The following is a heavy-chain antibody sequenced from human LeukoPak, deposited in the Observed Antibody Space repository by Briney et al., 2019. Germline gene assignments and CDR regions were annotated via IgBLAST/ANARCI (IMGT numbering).Heavy chain of an antibody. Sequence: SETLSLTCTVSGYSISSGYYWSWIRQPPGKGLEWIGYIYYSGSTNYNPSLKSRVTISVDTSKNQFSLKLSSVTAADTAVYYCARRDGEVATFDYWGQGTLVTVSS. D-gene: IGHD5-24*01. CDR1: GYSISSGYY. J-gene: IGHJ4*02. CDR2: IYYSGST. V-gene: IGHV4-38-2*02. CDR3: ARRDGEVATFDY.